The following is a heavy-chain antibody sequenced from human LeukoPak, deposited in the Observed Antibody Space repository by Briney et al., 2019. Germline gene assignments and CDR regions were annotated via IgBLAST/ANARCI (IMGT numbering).Heavy chain of an antibody. CDR1: GYTFTSYG. CDR3: ATACGGWGWFGGDYGMDV. V-gene: IGHV1-18*01. CDR2: ISAYNGNT. Sequence: ASVKVSCKASGYTFTSYGISWVRQAPGQGLEWMGWISAYNGNTNYARKLQGRVTMTTDTSTSTAYMELRSLRSDDTAVYYCATACGGWGWFGGDYGMDVWGQGTTVTVSS. D-gene: IGHD3-10*01. J-gene: IGHJ6*02.